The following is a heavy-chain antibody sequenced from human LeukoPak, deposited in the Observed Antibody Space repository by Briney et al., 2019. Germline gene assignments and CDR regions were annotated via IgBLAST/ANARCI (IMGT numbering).Heavy chain of an antibody. Sequence: GGSLRLSCAASGFTVSSNYTSWVRQAPGKGLEWVSVIYSGGSTYYADSVKGRFTISRDNSKNTLYLQMNSLGAEDTAVYYCARAPRPAGSPFDYWGQGTLVTVSS. J-gene: IGHJ4*02. D-gene: IGHD3-10*01. CDR1: GFTVSSNY. V-gene: IGHV3-66*01. CDR3: ARAPRPAGSPFDY. CDR2: IYSGGST.